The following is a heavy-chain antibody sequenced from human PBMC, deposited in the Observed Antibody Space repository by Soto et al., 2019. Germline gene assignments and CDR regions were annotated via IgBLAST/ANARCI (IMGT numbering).Heavy chain of an antibody. CDR3: AKSKARITIFGVVKAY. Sequence: PGGSLRLSCAASGFTFSSYSMNWVRQAPGKGLEWVSAISGSSSSTYYADSVKGRFTISRDNSKNTLYLQMNSLRAEDTAVYYCAKSKARITIFGVVKAYWGQGTLVTVS. CDR2: ISGSSSST. V-gene: IGHV3-23*01. CDR1: GFTFSSYS. J-gene: IGHJ4*02. D-gene: IGHD3-3*01.